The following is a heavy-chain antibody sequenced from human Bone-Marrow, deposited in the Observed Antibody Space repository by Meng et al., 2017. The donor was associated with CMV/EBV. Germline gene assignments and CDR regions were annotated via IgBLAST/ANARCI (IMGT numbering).Heavy chain of an antibody. CDR2: INSDGSST. J-gene: IGHJ4*02. Sequence: GESLKISCAASGFTFSSYWMHWVRQAPGKGLVWVSRINSDGSSTSYADSVKGRFTISRDNAKNTLYLQMNSLRAEDTAVYYCAREEYGGSPGWGQGTLVTVPS. CDR3: AREEYGGSPG. V-gene: IGHV3-74*01. CDR1: GFTFSSYW. D-gene: IGHD3-16*01.